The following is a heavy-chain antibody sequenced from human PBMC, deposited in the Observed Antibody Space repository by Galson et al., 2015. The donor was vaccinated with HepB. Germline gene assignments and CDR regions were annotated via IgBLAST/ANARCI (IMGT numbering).Heavy chain of an antibody. V-gene: IGHV3-30*03. J-gene: IGHJ4*02. CDR1: GFTFSSYG. Sequence: SLRLSCAASGFTFSSYGMHWVRQAPGKGLEWVAVISYDGSNKYYADSVKGRFTISRDNSKNTLYLQMNSLRAEDTAVYYCTYSSSPYWGQGTLVTVSS. D-gene: IGHD6-6*01. CDR3: TYSSSPY. CDR2: ISYDGSNK.